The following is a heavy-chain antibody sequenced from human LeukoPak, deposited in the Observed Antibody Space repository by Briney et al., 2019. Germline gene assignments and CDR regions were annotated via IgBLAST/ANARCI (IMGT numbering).Heavy chain of an antibody. V-gene: IGHV3-30*02. D-gene: IGHD5-12*01. J-gene: IGHJ4*02. CDR1: GFTFSSYW. CDR2: IDSHGNDK. CDR3: TKEPLPYSPDC. Sequence: GGSLRLSCAASGFTFSSYWMSWVRQAPGKGLEWVAFIDSHGNDKFYVDSVKGRFTISRDNSMNTLYLQMNSLRPEDTAVYYCTKEPLPYSPDCWGQGTLVIVSS.